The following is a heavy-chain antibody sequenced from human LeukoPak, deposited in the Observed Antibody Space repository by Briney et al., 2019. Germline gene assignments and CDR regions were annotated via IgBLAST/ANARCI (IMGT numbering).Heavy chain of an antibody. J-gene: IGHJ3*02. D-gene: IGHD6-13*01. CDR3: ARAQYSSSWYISEAFDI. V-gene: IGHV3-23*01. CDR2: ISGSGGST. Sequence: GGSLRLSCAASGFTFSSYAMSWVRQAPGKGLEWVSAISGSGGSTYYADSVKGRFTISRDNSKNTLYLQMNSLRAEDTAVYYCARAQYSSSWYISEAFDIWGQGTMVTVSS. CDR1: GFTFSSYA.